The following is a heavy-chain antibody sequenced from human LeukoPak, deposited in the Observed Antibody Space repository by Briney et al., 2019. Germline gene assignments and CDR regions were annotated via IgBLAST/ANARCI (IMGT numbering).Heavy chain of an antibody. CDR3: AYGELSPLPFDY. V-gene: IGHV4-39*07. CDR2: INHSGST. J-gene: IGHJ4*02. Sequence: SETLSLTCTVSGGSISSSNYYWGWIRQPPGKGLEWIGEINHSGSTNYNPSLKSRVTISVDTSKNQFSLKLSSVTAADTAVYYCAYGELSPLPFDYWGQGTLVTVSS. CDR1: GGSISSSNYY. D-gene: IGHD3-10*01.